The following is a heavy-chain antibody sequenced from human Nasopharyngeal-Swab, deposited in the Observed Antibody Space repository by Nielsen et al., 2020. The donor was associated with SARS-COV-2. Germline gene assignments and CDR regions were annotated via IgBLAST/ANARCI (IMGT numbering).Heavy chain of an antibody. CDR1: GFTFSGSA. J-gene: IGHJ4*02. V-gene: IGHV3-73*01. CDR2: IRSKANSYAT. Sequence: GGSLRLSCAASGFTFSGSAMHWVRQASGKGLEWVGRIRSKANSYATAYAASVKGRFTISRGDSKNTAYLQMNSLKTEDTAVYYCTRHYDSSGYGYWGQGTLVTVSS. CDR3: TRHYDSSGYGY. D-gene: IGHD3-22*01.